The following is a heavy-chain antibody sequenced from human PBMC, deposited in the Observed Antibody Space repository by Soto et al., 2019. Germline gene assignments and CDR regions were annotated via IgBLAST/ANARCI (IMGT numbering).Heavy chain of an antibody. CDR1: GGSISGYF. CDR2: THYSGSS. Sequence: QVQLQESGPGLVKPSETLSLTCTVSGGSISGYFWSWIRQPPGKGLEWIGYTHYSGSSNYNPSLKSRVTISVDTSKNQFSLKLSSVTSADTAVYYCASLWFGELLYPSYYYYGMDVWGQGTTVTVSS. V-gene: IGHV4-59*01. CDR3: ASLWFGELLYPSYYYYGMDV. D-gene: IGHD3-10*01. J-gene: IGHJ6*02.